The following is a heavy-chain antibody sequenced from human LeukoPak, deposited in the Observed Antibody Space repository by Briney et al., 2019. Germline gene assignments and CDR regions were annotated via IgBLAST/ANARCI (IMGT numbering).Heavy chain of an antibody. J-gene: IGHJ5*02. Sequence: GASVKVSCKASGYTFSTYGINWVRQAPGQGLEWMGWISAYNGNTNYAQKLKGRVIMTTDTSTSTAYMELRSLRSDDTALYYCARDVHIVATDGYVNWFDPWGQGTLVTVSS. CDR2: ISAYNGNT. CDR3: ARDVHIVATDGYVNWFDP. CDR1: GYTFSTYG. D-gene: IGHD5-12*01. V-gene: IGHV1-18*01.